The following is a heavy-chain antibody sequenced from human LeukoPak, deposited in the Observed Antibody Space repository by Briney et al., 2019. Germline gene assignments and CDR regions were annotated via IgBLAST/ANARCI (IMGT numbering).Heavy chain of an antibody. CDR1: GGTFSSYA. CDR2: IIPIFGTA. J-gene: IGHJ4*02. D-gene: IGHD5-18*01. V-gene: IGHV1-69*13. Sequence: ASVKVSCKASGGTFSSYAISWVRQAPGQGLEWMGGIIPIFGTANYAQKFQGRVTITADESTSTAYMELSSLRSEDTAVYYCARGTLDEYSYANFDYWGQGTLVTVSS. CDR3: ARGTLDEYSYANFDY.